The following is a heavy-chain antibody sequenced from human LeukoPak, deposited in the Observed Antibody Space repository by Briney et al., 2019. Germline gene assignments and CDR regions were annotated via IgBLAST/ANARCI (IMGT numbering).Heavy chain of an antibody. CDR1: GGSISSSNW. D-gene: IGHD6-13*01. CDR2: IYHSGST. V-gene: IGHV4-4*02. J-gene: IGHJ4*02. Sequence: SGTLSLTCAVSGGSISSSNWWSWVRQPPGKGLEWIGEIYHSGSTNYNPSLKSRVTISVDKSKNQFSLKLSSVTAADTAVYYCARDDAIAAAGSGSWWGQGTLVTVSS. CDR3: ARDDAIAAAGSGSW.